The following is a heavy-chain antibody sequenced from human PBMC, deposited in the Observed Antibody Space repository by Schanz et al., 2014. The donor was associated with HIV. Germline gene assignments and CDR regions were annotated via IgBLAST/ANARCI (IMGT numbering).Heavy chain of an antibody. V-gene: IGHV1-46*01. Sequence: QVQLVQSGAEVKKPGSSVQISCKASGDSFSNLGINWVRQAPGQGLEWMGIINPSGGRTNYAQKFQGRLTVTRDTSTSTVYMEMNSLRPDDTAVYYCARDLGGDFWSAQGGFDPWGQGTLVTVSS. CDR2: INPSGGRT. CDR3: ARDLGGDFWSAQGGFDP. D-gene: IGHD3-3*01. J-gene: IGHJ5*02. CDR1: GDSFSNLG.